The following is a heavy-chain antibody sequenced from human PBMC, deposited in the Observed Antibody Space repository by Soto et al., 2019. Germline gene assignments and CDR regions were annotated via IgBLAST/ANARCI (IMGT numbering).Heavy chain of an antibody. CDR2: IYHSGST. V-gene: IGHV4-4*02. CDR1: GGSISSSNW. CDR3: ARGGYCISTSCYTDWFDP. D-gene: IGHD2-2*02. Sequence: QVQLQESGPGLVKPSGTLSLTCAVSGGSISSSNWWSWVRQPPGKGLEWIGEIYHSGSTNYNPSLKSRVTISVDKSKNQFSLKLSSVTAADTAVYYCARGGYCISTSCYTDWFDPWGQGTLVTVSS. J-gene: IGHJ5*02.